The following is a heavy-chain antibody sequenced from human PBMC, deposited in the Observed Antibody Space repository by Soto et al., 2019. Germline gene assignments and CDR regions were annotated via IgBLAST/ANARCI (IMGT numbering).Heavy chain of an antibody. D-gene: IGHD3-3*01. V-gene: IGHV4-34*01. CDR2: INHSGST. CDR1: GGSFSGYY. CDR3: ARGGLYYDFWSGMNWFDP. Sequence: SETLSLTCAVYGGSFSGYYWSWTRQPPGKGLEWIGEINHSGSTNYNPSLKSRVTISVDTSKNQFSLKLSSVTAADTAVYYCARGGLYYDFWSGMNWFDPWGQGTLVTVSS. J-gene: IGHJ5*02.